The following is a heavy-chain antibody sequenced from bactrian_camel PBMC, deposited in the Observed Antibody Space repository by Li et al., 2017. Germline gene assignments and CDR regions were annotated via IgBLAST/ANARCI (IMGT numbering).Heavy chain of an antibody. CDR2: INSGGDNA. CDR3: AKLGIVDGYNV. CDR1: GFTFSSYA. Sequence: VQLVESGGGLVQPGGSLRLSCAASGFTFSSYAMSWVRQAPGKGLEWVSGINSGGDNAYYADFVKDRFTISRDNAKNTLSLQLNSLKTEVSAMYYCAKLGIVDGYNVWGQGTQVTVS. V-gene: IGHV3S31*01. J-gene: IGHJ4*01. D-gene: IGHD6*01.